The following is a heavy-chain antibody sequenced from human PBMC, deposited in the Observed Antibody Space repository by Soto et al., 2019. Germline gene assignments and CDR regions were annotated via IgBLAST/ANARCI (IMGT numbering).Heavy chain of an antibody. J-gene: IGHJ4*02. CDR3: AKEGMREAAGSSPPDY. Sequence: QVQLVESGGGVVQPGRSLRLSCAASGFTFSSYGMDWVRQAPGRGLEWVALIWYDGSNKHYADSVKGRFTISRDNSKNTLYLQMNSLRAEDTAMYYCAKEGMREAAGSSPPDYWGQGSLVTVSS. CDR1: GFTFSSYG. D-gene: IGHD6-13*01. CDR2: IWYDGSNK. V-gene: IGHV3-30*18.